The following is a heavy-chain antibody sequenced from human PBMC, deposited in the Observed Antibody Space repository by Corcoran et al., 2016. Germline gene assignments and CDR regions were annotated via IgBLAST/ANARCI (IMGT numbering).Heavy chain of an antibody. V-gene: IGHV3-74*01. CDR3: AGSPDTVGWSLFEY. Sequence: EVQLVESGGDLVQPGGSLRLSCAASGFTLSKWMHWVRQAPGTGLVWVSRINSDGRSTAYADSVKGRCTISRDNAKNTVYLQMNRLRAEDTALYYCAGSPDTVGWSLFEYWGQGMRVIFSS. J-gene: IGHJ4*02. CDR2: INSDGRST. D-gene: IGHD6-19*01. CDR1: GFTLSKW.